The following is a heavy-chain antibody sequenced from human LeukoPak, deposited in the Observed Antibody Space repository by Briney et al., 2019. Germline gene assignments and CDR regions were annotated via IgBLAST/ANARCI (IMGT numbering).Heavy chain of an antibody. V-gene: IGHV1-18*01. Sequence: ASVKVSCKASGYTFTSYGISWVRQAPGQGLEWMGWIIAYNGNTNYAQKLQGRVTITTDTSTSTAYMELRSLRSDDTAVYYCASDLLYRSSWWKPFDYWGEGTLVTVSS. D-gene: IGHD6-13*01. CDR3: ASDLLYRSSWWKPFDY. CDR2: IIAYNGNT. CDR1: GYTFTSYG. J-gene: IGHJ4*02.